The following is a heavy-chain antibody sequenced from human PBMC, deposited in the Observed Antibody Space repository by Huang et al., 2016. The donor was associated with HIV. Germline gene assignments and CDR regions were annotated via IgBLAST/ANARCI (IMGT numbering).Heavy chain of an antibody. CDR2: IFPDHPDT. D-gene: IGHD6-6*01. J-gene: IGHJ4*02. CDR3: ARRFSSSSGYFDY. V-gene: IGHV5-51*01. CDR1: GYSFSSYW. Sequence: VQLVQSGAEVKKPGESLKISCKGSGYSFSSYWIAWVRQMPGKGLEWRGSIFPDHPDTTYSPSFEGQVTISADKAIGTAYLQWSSLKASDTAMYYCARRFSSSSGYFDYWGQGSLVTVSS.